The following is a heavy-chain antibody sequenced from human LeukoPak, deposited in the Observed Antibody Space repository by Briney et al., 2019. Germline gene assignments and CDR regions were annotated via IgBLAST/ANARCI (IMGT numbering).Heavy chain of an antibody. Sequence: SETLSLTCTVSGGSISTYYWSWIRQPPGKGLEWIGYIHYSGTTNYNPSLRSRVTISLDTSKNQFSLNLSSVTAADTAVYYCARMGGYSGYATHWGQGTLVTVSS. J-gene: IGHJ4*02. V-gene: IGHV4-59*08. CDR1: GGSISTYY. D-gene: IGHD5-12*01. CDR2: IHYSGTT. CDR3: ARMGGYSGYATH.